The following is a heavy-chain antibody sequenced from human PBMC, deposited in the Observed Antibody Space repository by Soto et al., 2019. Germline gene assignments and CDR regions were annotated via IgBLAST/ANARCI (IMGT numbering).Heavy chain of an antibody. CDR2: GY. J-gene: IGHJ4*02. V-gene: IGHV2-5*01. D-gene: IGHD3-22*01. CDR1: GFSLSTRGKT. CDR3: TLRDDSSRGPIY. Sequence: TLVNPTQTLTLTCTVSGFSLSTRGKTLGWIRQPPGEAPEWLALGYQYSPSLQSRLTFTKDTSKNHVVLTMTDMDPVDTATYYCTLRDDSSRGPIYWGQGILVTVSS.